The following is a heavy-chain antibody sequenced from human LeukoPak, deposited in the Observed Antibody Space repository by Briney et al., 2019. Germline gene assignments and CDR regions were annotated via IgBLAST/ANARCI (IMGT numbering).Heavy chain of an antibody. CDR2: ISGSGGST. CDR3: ARDQLAATPNDY. D-gene: IGHD2-15*01. Sequence: GGTLRLSCAASGFTFSSYGMSWVRQAPGKGLEWVSAISGSGGSTYYADSVKGRFTISRDNSKNTLYLQMNSLRAEDTAVYYCARDQLAATPNDYWGQGTLVTVSS. V-gene: IGHV3-23*01. CDR1: GFTFSSYG. J-gene: IGHJ4*02.